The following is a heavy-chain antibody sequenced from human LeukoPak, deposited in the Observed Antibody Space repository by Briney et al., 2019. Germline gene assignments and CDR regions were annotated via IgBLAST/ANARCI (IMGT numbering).Heavy chain of an antibody. CDR1: GFTFSSYG. Sequence: PGGSLRLSCAASGFTFSSYGMHWVRQAPGKGLEWVAVIWYDGSNKYYADSVKGRFTISRDNSKNTLYLQMNSLRAEDTAVYYCAKEAYDSSGYYWGFDPWGQGTLVTVSS. CDR3: AKEAYDSSGYYWGFDP. V-gene: IGHV3-30*02. J-gene: IGHJ5*02. CDR2: IWYDGSNK. D-gene: IGHD3-22*01.